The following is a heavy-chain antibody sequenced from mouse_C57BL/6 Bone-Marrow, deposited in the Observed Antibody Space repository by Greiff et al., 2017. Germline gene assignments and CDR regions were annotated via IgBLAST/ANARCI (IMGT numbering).Heavy chain of an antibody. CDR3: ARTVFSLDY. Sequence: LQESVAELVRPGASVKLSCTAPGFNIQNTYMHWVKQRPEQGLEWIGRIDPANGNTKYAPKFPGKATITADTSSNTAYLQLSSLTSEDTAIYYCARTVFSLDYWGQGTTLTVSS. CDR2: IDPANGNT. V-gene: IGHV14-3*01. D-gene: IGHD1-1*01. J-gene: IGHJ2*01. CDR1: GFNIQNTY.